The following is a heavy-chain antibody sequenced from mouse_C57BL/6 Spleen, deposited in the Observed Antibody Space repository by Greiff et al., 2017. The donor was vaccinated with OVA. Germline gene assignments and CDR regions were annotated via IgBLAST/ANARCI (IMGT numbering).Heavy chain of an antibody. CDR2: INYDGSST. CDR1: GFTFSDYY. CDR3: ARRGVYDYDFDY. V-gene: IGHV5-16*01. D-gene: IGHD2-4*01. J-gene: IGHJ2*01. Sequence: EVKLMESEGGLVQPGSSMKLSCTASGFTFSDYYMAWVRQVPEKGLEWVANINYDGSSTYYLDSLKSRFIISRDNAKNILYLQMSSLKSEDTATYYCARRGVYDYDFDYWGQGTTLTVSS.